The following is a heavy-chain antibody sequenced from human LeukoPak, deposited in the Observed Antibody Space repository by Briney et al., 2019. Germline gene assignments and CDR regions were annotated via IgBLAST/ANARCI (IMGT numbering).Heavy chain of an antibody. CDR3: ARSWELDYYFDY. J-gene: IGHJ4*02. D-gene: IGHD1-26*01. Sequence: PSETLSLTCTVSGGSISSYYWSWIRQPPGKGLEWIGYIYYSGSTNYNPSLKSRVTISVDPSKNQFSLKLSSVTAPDTAVYYCARSWELDYYFDYWGQGTLVTVSS. CDR1: GGSISSYY. V-gene: IGHV4-59*08. CDR2: IYYSGST.